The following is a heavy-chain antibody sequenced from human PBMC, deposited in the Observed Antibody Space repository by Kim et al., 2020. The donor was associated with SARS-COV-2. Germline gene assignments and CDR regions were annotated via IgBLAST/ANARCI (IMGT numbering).Heavy chain of an antibody. CDR3: ARHGGWRGYSYDLEYFQH. J-gene: IGHJ1*01. V-gene: IGHV4-39*01. Sequence: SETLSLTCTVSGGSISSSSYYWGWIRQPPGKGLEWIGNIYSSGSTYYNPSFKSRVAISVDTSNNQFSLKLSSVTAADTAVYYCARHGGWRGYSYDLEYFQHWGQGTLVTVSS. D-gene: IGHD5-12*01. CDR2: IYSSGST. CDR1: GGSISSSSYY.